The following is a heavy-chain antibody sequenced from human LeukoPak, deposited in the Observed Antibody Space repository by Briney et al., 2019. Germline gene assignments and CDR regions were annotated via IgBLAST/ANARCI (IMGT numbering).Heavy chain of an antibody. V-gene: IGHV4-61*02. J-gene: IGHJ4*02. D-gene: IGHD1-26*01. CDR3: AKGDTTWELPHDD. CDR1: GGSISSGSYY. CDR2: IYNTGST. Sequence: PSQTLSLTCTVSGGSISSGSYYWSWIRQPAGKGLEWIGRIYNTGSTNYNPSLKSRVTISVDTSKNQFSLKLSSVTAADTAVYYCAKGDTTWELPHDDWGQGTLVTVSS.